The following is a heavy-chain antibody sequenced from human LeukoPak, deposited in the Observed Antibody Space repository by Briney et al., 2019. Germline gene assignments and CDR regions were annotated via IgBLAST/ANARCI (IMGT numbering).Heavy chain of an antibody. Sequence: PGGSLRFSCAASGFTFSDHYMDWVRQAPGKGLEWVSAISGSGGSTYYADSVKGRFTISRDNSKNTLYLQMNSLRAEDTAVYYCAKDFYGYYDFWSGFDYFDYWGQGTLVTVSS. J-gene: IGHJ4*02. D-gene: IGHD3-3*01. CDR3: AKDFYGYYDFWSGFDYFDY. V-gene: IGHV3-23*01. CDR1: GFTFSDHY. CDR2: ISGSGGST.